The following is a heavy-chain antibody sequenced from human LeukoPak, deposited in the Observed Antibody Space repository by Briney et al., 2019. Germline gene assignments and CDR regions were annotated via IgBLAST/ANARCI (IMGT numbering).Heavy chain of an antibody. D-gene: IGHD3-10*01. CDR2: ISGSGGST. Sequence: GGSLRLSCAASGFTFSSYAMSWVRQAPGKGLEWVSAISGSGGSTYYADSVMGRFTISRDNSKNTLYLQMNSLRAEDTAVYYCAKDREGGSRLRGWFDPWGQGTLVTVSS. J-gene: IGHJ5*02. CDR1: GFTFSSYA. CDR3: AKDREGGSRLRGWFDP. V-gene: IGHV3-23*01.